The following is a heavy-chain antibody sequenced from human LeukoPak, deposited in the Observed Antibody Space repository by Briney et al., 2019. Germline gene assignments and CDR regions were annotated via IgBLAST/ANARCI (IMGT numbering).Heavy chain of an antibody. Sequence: GGSLRLSCAASGFIFSDYTMNWVRQAPPKGLERVASISISTSYIYYADSVNGRCSISTDNAKNSLNLQMNNLRVDDKAVYYCARERFHGSGAPKYAYCSQGTVVTVSS. CDR2: ISISTSYI. CDR1: GFIFSDYT. CDR3: ARERFHGSGAPKYAY. J-gene: IGHJ4*02. D-gene: IGHD3-10*01. V-gene: IGHV3-21*01.